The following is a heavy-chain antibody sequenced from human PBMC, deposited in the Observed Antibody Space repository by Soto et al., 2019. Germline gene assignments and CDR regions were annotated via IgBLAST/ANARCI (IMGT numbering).Heavy chain of an antibody. Sequence: SVKVSCKASGGTFSSYAISCVRQAPGQGLEWMGGIIPIFGTANYAQKFQGRVTITADESTSTAYMELSSLRSEDTAVYYCARDRYCSGGSCYEFDYWGQGTLVTVSS. V-gene: IGHV1-69*13. CDR1: GGTFSSYA. CDR3: ARDRYCSGGSCYEFDY. J-gene: IGHJ4*02. CDR2: IIPIFGTA. D-gene: IGHD2-15*01.